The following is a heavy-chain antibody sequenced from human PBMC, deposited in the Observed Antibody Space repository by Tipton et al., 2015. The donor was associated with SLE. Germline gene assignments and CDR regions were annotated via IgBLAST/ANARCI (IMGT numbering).Heavy chain of an antibody. Sequence: QSGAEVKKPGASVKVSCKASGYTFTSYGISWVRQAPGQGLEWMGWISADNGNTNYAQKLQGRVTMTTDTSTSTAYMELRSLRSDDTAVYYCAREQTQWQLLGWLDPWGQGTLVTVSS. J-gene: IGHJ5*02. CDR1: GYTFTSYG. CDR3: AREQTQWQLLGWLDP. V-gene: IGHV1-18*01. D-gene: IGHD6-19*01. CDR2: ISADNGNT.